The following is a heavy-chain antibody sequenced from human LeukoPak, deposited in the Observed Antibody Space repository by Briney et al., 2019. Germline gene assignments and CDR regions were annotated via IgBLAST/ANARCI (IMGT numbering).Heavy chain of an antibody. V-gene: IGHV2-70*11. CDR2: IDWDDDQ. CDR3: ARTSGSRYYFDY. Sequence: SGPALVKPTQTLTLTCTFSGFSLSTSGMCVSRIRQPPGKALEWLARIDWDDDQYYSTSLKTMLTISKDTSKNQVVLTMTNLDPVDTATYYCARTSGSRYYFDYWGQGTLVTVSS. CDR1: GFSLSTSGMC. J-gene: IGHJ4*02. D-gene: IGHD1-26*01.